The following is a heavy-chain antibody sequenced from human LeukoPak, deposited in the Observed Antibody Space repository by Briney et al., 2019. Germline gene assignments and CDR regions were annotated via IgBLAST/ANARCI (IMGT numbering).Heavy chain of an antibody. CDR3: ARSRDGYNLDY. V-gene: IGHV4-59*01. Sequence: KPSETLSLTCTVSGGSIGTYYWSWIRQPPGKGLEWIGYIYNSGSTNNNPSLKSRVTISGDTSKNQFSLKLSSVTAADTAVYYCARSRDGYNLDYWGQGTLVTVSS. CDR1: GGSIGTYY. D-gene: IGHD5-24*01. J-gene: IGHJ4*02. CDR2: IYNSGST.